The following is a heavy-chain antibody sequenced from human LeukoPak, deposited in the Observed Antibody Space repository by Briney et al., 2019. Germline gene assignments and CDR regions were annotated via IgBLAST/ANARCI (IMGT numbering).Heavy chain of an antibody. CDR1: GGSFSGYY. CDR3: ARGGLFSDY. V-gene: IGHV4-34*01. J-gene: IGHJ4*02. Sequence: PSETLSLTCAVYGGSFSGYYWSWIRQPPGKGLEWIGEINHSGSTNYNPSLKSRVTISVDTSKNQFSLKLSSVTAADTAVYHCARGGLFSDYWGQGTLVTVSS. D-gene: IGHD3-10*02. CDR2: INHSGST.